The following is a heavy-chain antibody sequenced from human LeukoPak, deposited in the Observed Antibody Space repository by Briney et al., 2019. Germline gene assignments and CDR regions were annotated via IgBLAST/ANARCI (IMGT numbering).Heavy chain of an antibody. D-gene: IGHD6-13*01. V-gene: IGHV3-74*01. Sequence: GGSLRLSCAASGFTFSSYWMHWVRQAPGKGLVWVSRINSDGSSTSYADSMKGRFTISRDNAKNTLYLQMNSLRAEDTAVYYCARVGYSSSWYSPYYFDYWGQGTLVTVS. CDR3: ARVGYSSSWYSPYYFDY. J-gene: IGHJ4*02. CDR2: INSDGSST. CDR1: GFTFSSYW.